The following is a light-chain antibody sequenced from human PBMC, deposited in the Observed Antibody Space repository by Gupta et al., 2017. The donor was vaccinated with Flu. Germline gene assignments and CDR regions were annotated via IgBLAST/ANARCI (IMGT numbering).Light chain of an antibody. CDR2: DDT. CDR3: QVWSSSDHAYA. V-gene: IGLV3-21*02. Sequence: SSVLTQSPSVSVAPGQTARVTCGGNDIGSKNVHWYQQKPGQAPVVVVWDDTHRPSGISERFSGSNARNTATLTISRAEVGDEADYYCQVWSSSDHAYAFGTGTKVSVL. CDR1: DIGSKN. J-gene: IGLJ1*01.